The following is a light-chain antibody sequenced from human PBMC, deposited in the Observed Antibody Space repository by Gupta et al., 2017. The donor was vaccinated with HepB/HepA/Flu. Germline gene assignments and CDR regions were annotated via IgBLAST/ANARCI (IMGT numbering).Light chain of an antibody. V-gene: IGKV3-15*01. Sequence: EIAMTQSPPTLSVSPGERATLSCWASQSVGINLDWYQQKPGQTPRLLIHDASTNDTRVTDRFTGSRIGKEFTLTISRRQMEDSAGYYSQQHCNSPPLTFGGGTKVE. CDR2: DAS. J-gene: IGKJ4*01. CDR1: QSVGIN. CDR3: QQHCNSPPLT.